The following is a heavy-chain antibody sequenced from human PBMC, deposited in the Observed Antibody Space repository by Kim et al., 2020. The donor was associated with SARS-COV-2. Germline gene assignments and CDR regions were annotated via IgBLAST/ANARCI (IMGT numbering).Heavy chain of an antibody. CDR2: VFYTGNS. J-gene: IGHJ3*02. D-gene: IGHD5-12*01. CDR3: ARVSSGYENDAFDI. V-gene: IGHV4-59*01. CDR1: GASFKTYY. Sequence: SETLSLTCTVSGASFKTYYWNWIRQPPGKGLEWIGNVFYTGNSHVKTHLQSRLSMSVDSSKNQFSLALKSVTAADTDIYYCARVSSGYENDAFDIWGQGT.